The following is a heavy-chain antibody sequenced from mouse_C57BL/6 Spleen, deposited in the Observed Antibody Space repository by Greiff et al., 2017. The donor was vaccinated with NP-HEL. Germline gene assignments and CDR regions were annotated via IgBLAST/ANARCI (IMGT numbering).Heavy chain of an antibody. CDR2: ISYDGSN. D-gene: IGHD2-5*01. CDR3: AREEVTAYFDV. Sequence: DVQLQESGPGLVKPSQSLSLTCSVTGYSITSGYYWNWIRQFPGNKLEWMGYISYDGSNNYNPSLKNRISITRDTSKNQFFLKLNSVTTEDTATYYCAREEVTAYFDVWGTGTTVTVSS. J-gene: IGHJ1*03. CDR1: GYSITSGYY. V-gene: IGHV3-6*01.